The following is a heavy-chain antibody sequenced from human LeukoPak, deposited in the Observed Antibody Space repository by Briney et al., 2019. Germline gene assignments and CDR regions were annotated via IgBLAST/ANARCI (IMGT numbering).Heavy chain of an antibody. J-gene: IGHJ4*02. CDR1: GFTFSSYA. CDR2: ISGSGDST. D-gene: IGHD3-9*01. CDR3: ATPTAALRYFDWLLRY. V-gene: IGHV3-23*01. Sequence: GGSLRLSCAASGFTFSSYAMSWVRQAPGKGLEWVSAISGSGDSTYYADSVKGRFTISRDNSKNTLYLQMNSLRAEDTAVYYCATPTAALRYFDWLLRYWGQGTLVTVSS.